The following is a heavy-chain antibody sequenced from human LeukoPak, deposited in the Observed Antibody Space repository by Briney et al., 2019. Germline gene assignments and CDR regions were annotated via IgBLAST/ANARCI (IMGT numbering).Heavy chain of an antibody. Sequence: GGSLRLSCAASGFTFDDYAMHWVRQAPGKGLEWVSGISWNSGNIGYADSVKGRFTIFRDNAKNSLYLQMNRLRTADTALYYCAKDRSVAAADHFDYWGQGTLVTVSS. V-gene: IGHV3-9*01. CDR2: ISWNSGNI. J-gene: IGHJ4*02. CDR3: AKDRSVAAADHFDY. D-gene: IGHD6-13*01. CDR1: GFTFDDYA.